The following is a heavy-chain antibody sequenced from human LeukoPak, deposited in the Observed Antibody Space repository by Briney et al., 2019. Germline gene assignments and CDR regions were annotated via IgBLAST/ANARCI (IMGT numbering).Heavy chain of an antibody. CDR3: ARLTAYFDL. CDR1: GGSISSGGYY. V-gene: IGHV4-31*03. Sequence: SETLSLTCTVSGGSISSGGYYWSWVRQHPGKGLEWIGYIYYSGSTYYNPSLKSRVTMSVDTSKNQFSLKVTSVTAADTAVYYCARLTAYFDLWGRGTLVTVSS. CDR2: IYYSGST. J-gene: IGHJ2*01.